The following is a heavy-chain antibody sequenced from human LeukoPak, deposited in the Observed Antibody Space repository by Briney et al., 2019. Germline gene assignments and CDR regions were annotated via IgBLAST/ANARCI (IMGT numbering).Heavy chain of an antibody. CDR1: GGSISRSSYC. CDR3: ARHPTLTSGGNFDY. Sequence: SDTLSLTCSVSGGSISRSSYCWGWSRQPPGKGLEPIGSLYNTETTYYNPSLQSRVTISVDTSKNQLSLKLSSVTAADTAVYYCARHPTLTSGGNFDYWGQGTLVTVSS. V-gene: IGHV4-39*01. CDR2: LYNTETT. D-gene: IGHD1-14*01. J-gene: IGHJ4*02.